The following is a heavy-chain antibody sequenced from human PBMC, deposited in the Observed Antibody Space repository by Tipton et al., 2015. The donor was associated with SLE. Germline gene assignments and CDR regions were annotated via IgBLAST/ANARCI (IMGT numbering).Heavy chain of an antibody. J-gene: IGHJ4*02. Sequence: QSGPEVKKPGASVKVSCKASGGTFSTYAINWVRQAPGQGLEWMGGIIPIFGTANYAQKFQGRVTITTDESTSTAYMELSSLRSEDTAVYYCARETGEEGFDHGGQGPLVTVSS. CDR2: IIPIFGTA. D-gene: IGHD3-16*01. CDR1: GGTFSTYA. V-gene: IGHV1-69*05. CDR3: ARETGEEGFDH.